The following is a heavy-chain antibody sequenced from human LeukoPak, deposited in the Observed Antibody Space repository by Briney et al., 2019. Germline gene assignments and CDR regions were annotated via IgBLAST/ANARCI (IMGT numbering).Heavy chain of an antibody. V-gene: IGHV4-59*13. D-gene: IGHD4-17*01. Sequence: SETLSLTCTVSGASISDYYWGWIPQPPGQGLEWIGYVFDSGGANYNPSLKSRVTISVDTSKNLFSVKLGSVTAADTAVYYCASALGRYGDYSKCYYFDYWGQGTLVTVSS. J-gene: IGHJ4*02. CDR2: VFDSGGA. CDR1: GASISDYY. CDR3: ASALGRYGDYSKCYYFDY.